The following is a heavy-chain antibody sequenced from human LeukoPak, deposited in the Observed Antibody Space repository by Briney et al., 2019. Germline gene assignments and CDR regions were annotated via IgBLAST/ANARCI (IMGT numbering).Heavy chain of an antibody. CDR3: AKSGGGYYDTSGSV. D-gene: IGHD3-22*01. J-gene: IGHJ3*01. Sequence: PGGSLRLSCAASGFTFSSYAIHWVRQAPGKGLEWVAVISFDGSNKYYADSVKGRFTISRDKSENTLYLQMNSLRAEDTAVYYCAKSGGGYYDTSGSVWGQGTMVTVSP. V-gene: IGHV3-30*04. CDR1: GFTFSSYA. CDR2: ISFDGSNK.